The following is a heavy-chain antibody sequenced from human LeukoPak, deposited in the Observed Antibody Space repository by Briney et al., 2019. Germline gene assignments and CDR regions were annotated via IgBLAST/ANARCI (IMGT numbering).Heavy chain of an antibody. J-gene: IGHJ4*02. V-gene: IGHV3-23*01. CDR3: AKDRAPGTTFGY. Sequence: GGSLRLSCAASGFIFNNYAMSWVRQAPGKGLEWVSAISGSGGSTYYADSVKGRFTISRDNSKNTLYLQMNSLRAEDTAVYYCAKDRAPGTTFGYWGQGTLVTVSS. CDR1: GFIFNNYA. D-gene: IGHD1-1*01. CDR2: ISGSGGST.